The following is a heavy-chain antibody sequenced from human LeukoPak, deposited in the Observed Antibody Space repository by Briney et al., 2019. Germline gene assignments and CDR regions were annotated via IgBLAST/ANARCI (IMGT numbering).Heavy chain of an antibody. V-gene: IGHV4-61*01. CDR2: IYYSGST. CDR3: ARDGSYYDSSSPPY. CDR1: GGSVSSGSYY. D-gene: IGHD3-22*01. Sequence: RSSETLSLTCTVSGGSVSSGSYYWSWIRQPPGKGLEWIGYIYYSGSTNYNPSLKSRVTISVDTSKNQFSLKLSSVTAADTAVYYCARDGSYYDSSSPPYWGQGTLVTVSS. J-gene: IGHJ4*02.